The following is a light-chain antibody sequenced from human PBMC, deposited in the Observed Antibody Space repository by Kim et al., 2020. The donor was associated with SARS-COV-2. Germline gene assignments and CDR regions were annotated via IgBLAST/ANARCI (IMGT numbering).Light chain of an antibody. Sequence: PGKTARVSGGGNSIGSKGVHWYQQKSGQAPLLVISYDSDRPSGIPERFSGSNSGNTATLTISRVEAGDEADYYCQVWDSSSDHRVVFGGGTQLTVL. CDR1: SIGSKG. CDR3: QVWDSSSDHRVV. V-gene: IGLV3-21*04. J-gene: IGLJ2*01. CDR2: YDS.